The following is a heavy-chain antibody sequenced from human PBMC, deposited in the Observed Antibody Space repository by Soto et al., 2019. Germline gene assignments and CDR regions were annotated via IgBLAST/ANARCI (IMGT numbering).Heavy chain of an antibody. V-gene: IGHV4-59*01. D-gene: IGHD6-13*01. CDR1: GGSISSYY. Sequence: PSETLSLTCTVSGGSISSYYWSWIRQPPGKGLEWIGYIYYSGSTNYNPSLKSRVTISVDTSKNQFSLKLSSVTAADTAVYYCAREMSPSSWPYFDYWGQGTLVTVSS. CDR3: AREMSPSSWPYFDY. J-gene: IGHJ4*02. CDR2: IYYSGST.